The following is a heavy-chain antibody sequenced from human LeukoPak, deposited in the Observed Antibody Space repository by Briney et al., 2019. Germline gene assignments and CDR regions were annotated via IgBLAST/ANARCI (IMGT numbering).Heavy chain of an antibody. V-gene: IGHV3-33*01. CDR3: ARLGGIAARPRFDS. CDR2: IWYDGSNK. Sequence: GRSLRLSCAASGFTFSSYGMHWVRQAPGKGLEWVAVIWYDGSNKYYADSVKGRFTISRDNSKNTLYLQMNSLRAEDTAVYYCARLGGIAARPRFDSWGQGTLVTVSS. D-gene: IGHD6-6*01. CDR1: GFTFSSYG. J-gene: IGHJ4*02.